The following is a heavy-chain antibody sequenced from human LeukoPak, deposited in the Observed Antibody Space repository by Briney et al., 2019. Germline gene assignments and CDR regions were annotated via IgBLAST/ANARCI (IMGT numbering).Heavy chain of an antibody. D-gene: IGHD2-2*01. CDR1: GGTFSSYA. J-gene: IGHJ3*02. Sequence: ASVKVSCKASGGTFSSYAISWVRQAPGQGREWMGGIIPIFGTANYAQTFQRRVTIPTDESTSTAYIELSSLTSEDTAVYYCARYCSSTSCYFGAFDIWGQGTMVTVSS. V-gene: IGHV1-69*05. CDR3: ARYCSSTSCYFGAFDI. CDR2: IIPIFGTA.